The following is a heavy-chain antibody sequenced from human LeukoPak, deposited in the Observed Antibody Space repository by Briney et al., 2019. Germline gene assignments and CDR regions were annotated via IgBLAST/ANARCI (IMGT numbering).Heavy chain of an antibody. CDR3: ARDQLVGVVVVPAAYINYYYYYYMDV. Sequence: GGSLRLSCAASGLTFSSYWMSWVRQAPGKGLEWVANIKQDGSEKYYVDSVKARFTISRDNAKNSLYLQMNNLRAEDTAVYYCARDQLVGVVVVPAAYINYYYYYYMDVWGKGTAVTVSS. CDR1: GLTFSSYW. V-gene: IGHV3-7*01. D-gene: IGHD2-2*01. CDR2: IKQDGSEK. J-gene: IGHJ6*03.